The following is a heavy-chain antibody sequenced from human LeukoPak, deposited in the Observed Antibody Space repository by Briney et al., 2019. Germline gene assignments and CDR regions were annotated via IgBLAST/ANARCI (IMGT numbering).Heavy chain of an antibody. CDR3: ARVFARGGEISGSYYYY. CDR2: IIPIFCTA. CDR1: GGTFSTYA. D-gene: IGHD3-10*01. J-gene: IGHJ4*02. Sequence: SVKVSCKASGGTFSTYAINWVRQAPGHGLEWMGGIIPIFCTANYAQKFQGRVTISTDESTSTAYMELSSLISEDTAVYYCARVFARGGEISGSYYYYWGQGTLVTVSS. V-gene: IGHV1-69*05.